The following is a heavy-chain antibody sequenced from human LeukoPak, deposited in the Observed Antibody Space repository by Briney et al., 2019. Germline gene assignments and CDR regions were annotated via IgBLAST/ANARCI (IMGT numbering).Heavy chain of an antibody. V-gene: IGHV4-38-2*02. CDR2: IYHSGST. CDR1: GYSISSGYY. D-gene: IGHD3-10*01. Sequence: SETLSLTCTVSGYSISSGYYWGWIRQPPGKGLEWIGSIYHSGSTYYNPSLKSRVTISVDTSKNQFSLKLNSVTAADTAMYYCARDLHGSGTWDWFDPWGQGTLVTVSS. CDR3: ARDLHGSGTWDWFDP. J-gene: IGHJ5*02.